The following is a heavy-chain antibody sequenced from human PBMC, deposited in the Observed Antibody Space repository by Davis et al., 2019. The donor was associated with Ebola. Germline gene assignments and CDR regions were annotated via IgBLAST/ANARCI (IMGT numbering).Heavy chain of an antibody. CDR2: INPNSGGT. CDR3: ARDLPLSGPYYYYGMDV. V-gene: IGHV1-8*02. D-gene: IGHD3-10*01. Sequence: ASVKVSCKASGGTFSSYAISWVRQAPGQGLEWMGWINPNSGGTNYAQKFQGRVTMTRNTSISTAYMELSSLRSEDTAVYYCARDLPLSGPYYYYGMDVWGQGTTVTVSS. J-gene: IGHJ6*02. CDR1: GGTFSSYA.